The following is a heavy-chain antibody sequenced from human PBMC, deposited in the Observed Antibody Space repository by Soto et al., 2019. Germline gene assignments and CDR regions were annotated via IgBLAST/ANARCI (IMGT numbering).Heavy chain of an antibody. CDR1: GVPFSSYS. D-gene: IGHD3-10*01. Sequence: QPGGSLRLSCAASGVPFSSYSMNWVRQAPGKGLEWVSYISSSSSTIYYADSVKGRFTISRDNAKNSLYLQMNSLRDEDTAVYYCARGRASKVRGVYYYYGMDVWGQGTTVTVPS. J-gene: IGHJ6*02. CDR2: ISSSSSTI. CDR3: ARGRASKVRGVYYYYGMDV. V-gene: IGHV3-48*02.